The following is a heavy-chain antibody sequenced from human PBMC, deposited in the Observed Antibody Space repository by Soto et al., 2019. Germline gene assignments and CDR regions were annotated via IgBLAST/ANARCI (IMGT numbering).Heavy chain of an antibody. Sequence: XESLRLNCAASGFTFRSFTMNWVRQAPGKGLEWVSTIRSNIAYIYYTDAQRGRFTISRDNAKNSLHLKMNSLRAEDTAVYYCTRDASRDSSARGWFDPWGPGTLVTVSS. D-gene: IGHD6-13*01. CDR1: GFTFRSFT. V-gene: IGHV3-21*01. J-gene: IGHJ5*02. CDR2: IRSNIAYI. CDR3: TRDASRDSSARGWFDP.